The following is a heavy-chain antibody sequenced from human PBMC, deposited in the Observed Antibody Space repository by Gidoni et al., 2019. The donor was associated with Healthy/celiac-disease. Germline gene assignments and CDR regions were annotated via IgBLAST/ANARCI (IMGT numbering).Heavy chain of an antibody. V-gene: IGHV3-64D*06. J-gene: IGHJ5*02. CDR2: ISSNGGST. D-gene: IGHD6-13*01. CDR1: GVTFSSYA. Sequence: EVQLVESGGGLVQAGGSVRLSCSASGVTFSSYAMHWVRQAPGKGLEYVSAISSNGGSTYYAASVKGRFPISRDNSKNTLYLQMSSLRAEDTAVYSCVKGLIAAAGTGWFDPWGHGTLVTVSS. CDR3: VKGLIAAAGTGWFDP.